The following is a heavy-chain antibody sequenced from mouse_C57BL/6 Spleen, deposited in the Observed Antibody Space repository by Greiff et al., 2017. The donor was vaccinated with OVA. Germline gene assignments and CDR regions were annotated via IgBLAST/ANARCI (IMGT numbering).Heavy chain of an antibody. CDR2: IHPNSGST. Sequence: QVQLQQPGAELVKPGASVKLSCKASGYTFTSYWMHWVRQRPGQGLEWIGMIHPNSGSTNYNEKFKSKATLTVDKSSSTAYMQLSSLTSEDSAVYYCARGAYYGSSYGGGFFDYWGQGTTLTVSS. D-gene: IGHD1-1*01. CDR1: GYTFTSYW. CDR3: ARGAYYGSSYGGGFFDY. J-gene: IGHJ2*01. V-gene: IGHV1-64*01.